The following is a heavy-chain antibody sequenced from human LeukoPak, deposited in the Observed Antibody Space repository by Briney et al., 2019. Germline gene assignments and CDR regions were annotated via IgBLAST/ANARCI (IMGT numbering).Heavy chain of an antibody. CDR1: GVSISSAIYY. Sequence: SQTLSLTCTVSGVSISSAIYYWSWIRHPAGKGLEWIGRIYISGSTNYKSSLKSRVTISLDTSKNQFSLKLSSVTAADTAVYYCAREREGPYGYLDYWGQGALVIVSS. CDR3: AREREGPYGYLDY. CDR2: IYISGST. J-gene: IGHJ4*02. V-gene: IGHV4-61*02. D-gene: IGHD4-17*01.